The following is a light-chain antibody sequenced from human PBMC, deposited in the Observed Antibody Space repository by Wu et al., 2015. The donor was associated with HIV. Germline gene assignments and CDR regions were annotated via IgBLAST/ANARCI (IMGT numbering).Light chain of an antibody. V-gene: IGKV3-15*01. CDR3: QQYNNWPQT. CDR2: DAS. Sequence: EIVMTQSPVTLSVSPGESAILSCRASQTVKNNLAWSQQRPGQAPRLLIYDASTRATGIPARFSGRGSGTEFTLTISSMQSEDFAVYYCQQYNNWPQTFGQGTKVEI. J-gene: IGKJ1*01. CDR1: QTVKNN.